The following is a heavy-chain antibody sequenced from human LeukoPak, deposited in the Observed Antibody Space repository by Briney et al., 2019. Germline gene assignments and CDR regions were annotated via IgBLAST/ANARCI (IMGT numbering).Heavy chain of an antibody. CDR3: ARLWGNCSGGSCYVDY. CDR2: IYTSGST. Sequence: SETLSLTCTVSGGSISSYYWSWIRQPPGKGLEWIGYIYTSGSTNYNPSLKSRVTISVDTSKNQFSLKLSSVTAADTAVYYCARLWGNCSGGSCYVDYWGQGTLVTVSS. D-gene: IGHD2-15*01. J-gene: IGHJ4*02. V-gene: IGHV4-4*09. CDR1: GGSISSYY.